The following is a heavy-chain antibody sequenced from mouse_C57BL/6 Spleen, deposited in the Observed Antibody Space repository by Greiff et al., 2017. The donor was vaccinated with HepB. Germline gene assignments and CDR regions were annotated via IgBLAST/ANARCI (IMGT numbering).Heavy chain of an antibody. Sequence: VQGVESGGDLVKPGGSLKLSCAASGFTFSSYGMSWVRQTPDKRLEWVATISSGGSYTYYPDSVKGRFTISRDNAKNTLYLQMSSLKSEDTAMYYCARHDYFDYWGQGTTLTVSS. V-gene: IGHV5-6*01. CDR1: GFTFSSYG. CDR3: ARHDYFDY. CDR2: ISSGGSYT. J-gene: IGHJ2*01.